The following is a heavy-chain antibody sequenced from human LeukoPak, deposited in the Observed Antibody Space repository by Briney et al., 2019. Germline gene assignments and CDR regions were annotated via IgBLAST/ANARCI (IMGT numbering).Heavy chain of an antibody. Sequence: SENLSLTCTVSGGSINSYYWSWIRQPAGKGLEWIGRIYASGTTKYNPSLKSRVDMSVDTSKSQFSLKLSSVTAADTAVYFCAREMKGNNDFLTGHYHSYHHGMDVWGQGTTVIVSS. CDR3: AREMKGNNDFLTGHYHSYHHGMDV. V-gene: IGHV4-4*07. J-gene: IGHJ6*02. CDR1: GGSINSYY. D-gene: IGHD3-9*01. CDR2: IYASGTT.